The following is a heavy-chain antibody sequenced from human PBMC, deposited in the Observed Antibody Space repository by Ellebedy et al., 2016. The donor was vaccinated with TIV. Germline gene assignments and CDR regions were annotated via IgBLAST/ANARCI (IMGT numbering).Heavy chain of an antibody. CDR3: ARVKYDTSGYYYPILDY. V-gene: IGHV3-66*01. J-gene: IGHJ4*02. CDR1: GFTVSSTY. Sequence: GGSLRLSCAASGFTVSSTYMSWVRQASGKGLEWVSIIYSGGNTYYADSVKGRFTISRDNSKNSLYLQMTSLRAEDTALYFCARVKYDTSGYYYPILDYWGQGTLVTVSS. CDR2: IYSGGNT. D-gene: IGHD3-22*01.